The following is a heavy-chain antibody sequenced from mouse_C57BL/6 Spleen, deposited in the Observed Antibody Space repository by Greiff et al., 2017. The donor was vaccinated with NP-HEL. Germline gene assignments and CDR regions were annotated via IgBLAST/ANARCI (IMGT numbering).Heavy chain of an antibody. J-gene: IGHJ4*01. CDR1: GFSFNTYA. V-gene: IGHV10-1*01. Sequence: EVQLVESGGGLVQPKGSLKLSCAASGFSFNTYAMNWVRQAPGKGLEWVARIRSKSNNYATYYADSVKDRFTISRDDSESMLYLQMNNVKTEDTAMYYWVRLGLWSYAMDYWGQGTSVTVSS. CDR3: VRLGLWSYAMDY. D-gene: IGHD1-1*02. CDR2: IRSKSNNYAT.